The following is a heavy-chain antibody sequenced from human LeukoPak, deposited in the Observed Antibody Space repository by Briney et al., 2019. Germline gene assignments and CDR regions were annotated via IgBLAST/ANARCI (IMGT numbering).Heavy chain of an antibody. V-gene: IGHV1-69*04. CDR3: ARGGPLGVVTHHFDF. CDR2: IIPVLNIA. Sequence: GSSVKVSCKASGGTFSSYAISWVRQAPGQGLEWMGRIIPVLNIANYAQKFQGRVTITADKSTSTAYMELSCLRSEDTAVYYCARGGPLGVVTHHFDFWGQGTLVTVSS. D-gene: IGHD3-3*01. CDR1: GGTFSSYA. J-gene: IGHJ4*02.